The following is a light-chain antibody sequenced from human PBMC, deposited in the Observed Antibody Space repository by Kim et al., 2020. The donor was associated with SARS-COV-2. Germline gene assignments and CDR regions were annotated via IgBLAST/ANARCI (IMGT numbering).Light chain of an antibody. CDR3: LLYHSGIWV. Sequence: PGGTVTLTCAASAGAVTTDDYSIWFQQKPGQAPRSRTHETFKKHAWTPARFSGSLVGGKAALTLSAVQPEDEADYYCLLYHSGIWVFGGGTKLTVL. V-gene: IGLV7-43*01. CDR2: ETF. J-gene: IGLJ3*02. CDR1: AGAVTTDDY.